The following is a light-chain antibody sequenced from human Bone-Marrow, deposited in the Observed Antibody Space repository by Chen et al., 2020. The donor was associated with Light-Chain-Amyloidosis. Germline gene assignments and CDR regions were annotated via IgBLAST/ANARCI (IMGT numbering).Light chain of an antibody. J-gene: IGLJ3*02. CDR1: NIGSTS. V-gene: IGLV3-21*02. Sequence: SYVLTQPSSVSVAPGQTATLACGGTNIGSTSVHWSQHTPGQAPLLVVYDDSDRPPGIPERLSGSNSGNTATLTISRVEAGDEADYYCQVWDRSSDRPVFGGGNKLTVL. CDR2: DDS. CDR3: QVWDRSSDRPV.